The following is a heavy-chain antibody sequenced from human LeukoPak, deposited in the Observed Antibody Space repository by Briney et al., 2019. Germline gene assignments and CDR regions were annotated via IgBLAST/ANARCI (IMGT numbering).Heavy chain of an antibody. CDR3: ARGGFGELFSSDY. CDR1: GFTFSGCG. CDR2: ISSSSSTI. D-gene: IGHD3-10*01. V-gene: IGHV3-48*01. Sequence: PGGSLRLSCAASGFTFSGCGMHWVRQAPGKGLEWVSYISSSSSTIYYADSVKGRFTISRDNAKNSLHLQMNSLRAEDTAVYYCARGGFGELFSSDYWGQGTLVTVSS. J-gene: IGHJ4*02.